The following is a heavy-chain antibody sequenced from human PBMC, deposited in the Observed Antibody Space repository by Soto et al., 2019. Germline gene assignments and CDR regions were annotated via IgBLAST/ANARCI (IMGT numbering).Heavy chain of an antibody. CDR2: IYHSGST. Sequence: QLQLQESGSGLVKPSQTLSLTCAVSGGSISSGGYSWSWIRQPPGKGLEWIGYIYHSGSTYYNPSLKSRVTISVDRSKNQFSLKLSSVTAADTAVYYCARVHYDILTGLPEYGMDVWGQGTTVTVSS. CDR3: ARVHYDILTGLPEYGMDV. D-gene: IGHD3-9*01. V-gene: IGHV4-30-2*01. J-gene: IGHJ6*02. CDR1: GGSISSGGYS.